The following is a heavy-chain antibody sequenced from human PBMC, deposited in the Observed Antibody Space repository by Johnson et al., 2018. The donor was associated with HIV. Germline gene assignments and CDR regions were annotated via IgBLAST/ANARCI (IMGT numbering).Heavy chain of an antibody. Sequence: MLLVESGGDVVRPGGSLTLSCEVSGFTFTDHGMTWVRQAPGKGLEWVCGVNWNGAEAGYADSVKGRFTISRDNAKNFLYLQMNSLRVEDTALYYCAGATGIAVAGGSFDVWGRGTMVTVSS. CDR1: GFTFTDHG. J-gene: IGHJ3*01. V-gene: IGHV3-20*04. CDR3: AGATGIAVAGGSFDV. CDR2: VNWNGAEA. D-gene: IGHD6-19*01.